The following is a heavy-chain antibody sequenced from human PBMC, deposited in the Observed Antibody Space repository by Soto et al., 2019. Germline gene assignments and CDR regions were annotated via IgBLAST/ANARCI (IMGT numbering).Heavy chain of an antibody. CDR3: ARALTRVRGVIRLEQPFDY. V-gene: IGHV1-2*04. CDR2: INPNSGGT. D-gene: IGHD3-10*01. J-gene: IGHJ4*02. Sequence: ASVKVSCKASGYTFTGYYMHWVRQAPGQGLEWMGWINPNSGGTNYAQKFQGWVTMTRDTSISTAYMELSRLRSDDTAVYYCARALTRVRGVIRLEQPFDYWGQGTLVTVSS. CDR1: GYTFTGYY.